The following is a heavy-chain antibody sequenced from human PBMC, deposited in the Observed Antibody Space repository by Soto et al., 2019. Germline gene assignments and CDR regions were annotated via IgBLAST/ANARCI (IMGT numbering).Heavy chain of an antibody. V-gene: IGHV1-69*02. CDR2: IIPILGIA. CDR3: ARGDKGGYGKCDY. J-gene: IGHJ4*02. Sequence: QVQLVQSGAEVKKPGSSVKVSCKASGGTFSSYTISWVRQAPGQGLEWMGRIIPILGIANYAQKFQGRVTITADKSTRTAYMELSSLRSEDTAVYYCARGDKGGYGKCDYWGQGTLVTVSS. CDR1: GGTFSSYT. D-gene: IGHD5-12*01.